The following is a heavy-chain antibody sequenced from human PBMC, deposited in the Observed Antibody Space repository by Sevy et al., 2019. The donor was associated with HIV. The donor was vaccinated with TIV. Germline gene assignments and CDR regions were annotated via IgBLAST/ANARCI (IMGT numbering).Heavy chain of an antibody. J-gene: IGHJ6*02. D-gene: IGHD2-8*01. Sequence: GGSLRLSCAASGFTFTYAWMNWVRQAPGKGLEWVSRIKAKADGGTIDYAAPVRGRFTISRDDSKHTLYLQMSNLKTEDTAVYYCTTDPIILLMVTDGVDVWGQGTTVTVSS. CDR3: TTDPIILLMVTDGVDV. CDR1: GFTFTYAW. V-gene: IGHV3-15*01. CDR2: IKAKADGGTI.